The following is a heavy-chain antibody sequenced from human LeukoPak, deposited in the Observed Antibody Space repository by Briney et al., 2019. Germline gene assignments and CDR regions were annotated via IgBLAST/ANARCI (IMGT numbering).Heavy chain of an antibody. CDR2: IWFDGSNK. J-gene: IGHJ4*02. D-gene: IGHD3-10*01. V-gene: IGHV3-33*06. CDR3: AKEGLYGLYYFDY. CDR1: GFIFSNDA. Sequence: GRSLRLSCAASGFIFSNDAMHWVRQAPGKGLEWVAFIWFDGSNKHYANSVRGRFTISRDNSEDTLYLQMNSLRAEDTAVYYCAKEGLYGLYYFDYWGQGTLVTVSS.